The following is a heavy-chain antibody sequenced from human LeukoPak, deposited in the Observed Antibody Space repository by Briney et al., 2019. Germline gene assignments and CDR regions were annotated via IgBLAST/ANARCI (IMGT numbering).Heavy chain of an antibody. CDR2: IKSKTDGGTT. Sequence: GGSLRLSCAASGFTFSNAWMSWVRQAPGKGLEWVGRIKSKTDGGTTDYAAPVKGRFTISRDDSKNTLYLQMNSLKTEDTAVYYCARDSSRLGIAPFFDPWGQGTLVTVSS. CDR1: GFTFSNAW. D-gene: IGHD6-13*01. J-gene: IGHJ5*02. CDR3: ARDSSRLGIAPFFDP. V-gene: IGHV3-15*05.